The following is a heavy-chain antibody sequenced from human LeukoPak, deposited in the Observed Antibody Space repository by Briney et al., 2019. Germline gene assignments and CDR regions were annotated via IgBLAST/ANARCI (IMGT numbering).Heavy chain of an antibody. J-gene: IGHJ4*02. V-gene: IGHV3-21*04. CDR3: ARMTSSGWYAAGYYFDY. CDR1: RFTFSSYS. Sequence: GGSLRLSCAASRFTFSSYSMNWVRQAPGKGLEWVSSISSSSSYIYYADSVKGRFTISRDNAKNSLYLQMNSLRAEDTAVYYCARMTSSGWYAAGYYFDYWGQGTLVTVSS. D-gene: IGHD6-19*01. CDR2: ISSSSSYI.